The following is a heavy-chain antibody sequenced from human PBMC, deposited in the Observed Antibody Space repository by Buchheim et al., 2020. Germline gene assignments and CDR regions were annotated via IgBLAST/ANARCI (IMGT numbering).Heavy chain of an antibody. Sequence: EVQLLESGGGLVQPGGSLRLSCAASGFTFHSYSMNWVRQAPGKGLEWISYISGGSSTIYYGDSVRGRFAISRDNAKNSLYLQMNSLRDEDTAVYYCARERDNWNYGRFDYWGQGTL. J-gene: IGHJ4*02. V-gene: IGHV3-48*02. CDR2: ISGGSSTI. CDR3: ARERDNWNYGRFDY. D-gene: IGHD1-7*01. CDR1: GFTFHSYS.